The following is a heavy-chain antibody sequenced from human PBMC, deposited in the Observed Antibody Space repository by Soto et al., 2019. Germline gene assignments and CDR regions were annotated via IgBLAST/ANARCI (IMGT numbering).Heavy chain of an antibody. V-gene: IGHV4-38-2*01. CDR1: GYSVSSGYY. D-gene: IGHD4-17*01. J-gene: IGHJ4*02. CDR3: ARLGTTVTNFDY. CDR2: IYHSGST. Sequence: SETLSLTCAVSGYSVSSGYYWGWIRQPPGKGLEWIGSIYHSGSTYYNPSLKSRVTISVDTSKNQFSLKLSSVTAADTAVYYCARLGTTVTNFDYWGQGTLVTVSS.